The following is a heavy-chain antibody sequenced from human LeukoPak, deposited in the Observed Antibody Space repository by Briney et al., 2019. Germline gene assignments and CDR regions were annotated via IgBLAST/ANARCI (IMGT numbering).Heavy chain of an antibody. Sequence: HPARSLRLSCAASGFTFSSHGMHWVRQTPARGLEWVVVVASDVGAKFYADSVEGRLAASRDNSTNTVYLQMNSLRDEDPAINYCAREGRWGKWY. CDR1: GFTFSSHG. V-gene: IGHV3-30*03. CDR3: AREGRWGKWY. CDR2: VASDVGAK. D-gene: IGHD3-16*01. J-gene: IGHJ2*01.